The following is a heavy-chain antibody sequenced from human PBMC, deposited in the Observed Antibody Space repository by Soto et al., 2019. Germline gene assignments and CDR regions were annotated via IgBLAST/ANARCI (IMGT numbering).Heavy chain of an antibody. CDR2: ISPGSRYP. CDR3: VRGGGGGLFDP. V-gene: IGHV3-11*06. Sequence: SLRLSCARSGFTFGDSYMSWIRQPPGKGLEWLSYISPGSRYPAYADSVKGRFTISRDNAKRSLYLQMMSLTAEDTAIYYCVRGGGGGLFDPWGQGTMVTVSS. CDR1: GFTFGDSY. J-gene: IGHJ5*02. D-gene: IGHD2-15*01.